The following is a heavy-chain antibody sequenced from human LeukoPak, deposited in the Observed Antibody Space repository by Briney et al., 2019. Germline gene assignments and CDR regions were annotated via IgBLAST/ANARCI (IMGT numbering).Heavy chain of an antibody. J-gene: IGHJ4*02. CDR2: IYYSGST. V-gene: IGHV4-61*08. CDR1: GGSISSGDYY. CDR3: ARSLSYYDFWSGYYSPYFDY. Sequence: PSETLSLTCTVSGGSISSGDYYWSWIRQPPGKGLEWIGYIYYSGSTNYNPSLKSRVTISVDTSKNQFSLKLSSVTAADTAVYYCARSLSYYDFWSGYYSPYFDYWGQGTLVTVSS. D-gene: IGHD3-3*01.